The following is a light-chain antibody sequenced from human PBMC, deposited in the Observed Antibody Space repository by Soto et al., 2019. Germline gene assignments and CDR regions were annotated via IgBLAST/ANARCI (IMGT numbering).Light chain of an antibody. V-gene: IGKV1-33*01. Sequence: DIQMTQSPSTLSGSVGDRVTITCRASQTIISWLAWYQQKPGKAPKLLIYDASNLETGVPSRFSGSGSGTDFTFTISSLQPEDIATYYCQQYDNLPPYTFGQGTRLEIK. CDR1: QTIISW. J-gene: IGKJ5*01. CDR2: DAS. CDR3: QQYDNLPPYT.